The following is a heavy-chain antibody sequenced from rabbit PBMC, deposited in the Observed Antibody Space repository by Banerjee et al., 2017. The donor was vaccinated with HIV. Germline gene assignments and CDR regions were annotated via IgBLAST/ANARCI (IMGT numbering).Heavy chain of an antibody. CDR3: ARDLAGVIGWNFNL. Sequence: QQQLEESGGGLVKPGGTLTLTCKASGFDFSRYYMSWVRQAPGMGLEWIACINTSSGNTVYATWAKGRFTISRTSSTTVALQMTSLTAADTATYFCARDLAGVIGWNFNLWGPGTLVTVS. V-gene: IGHV1S45*01. J-gene: IGHJ4*01. CDR1: GFDFSRYYM. CDR2: INTSSGNT. D-gene: IGHD4-1*01.